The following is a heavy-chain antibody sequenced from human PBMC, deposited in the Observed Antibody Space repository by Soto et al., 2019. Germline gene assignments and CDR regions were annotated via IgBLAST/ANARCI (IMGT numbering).Heavy chain of an antibody. CDR1: GYTFTSYY. CDR2: INPSGGST. Sequence: GASVKVSCKASGYTFTSYYMHWVRQAPGQGLEWMGIINPSGGSTSYAQKFQGRVTMTRDTSTSTVYMELSSVTAADTAVYYCARHLPPLDPWGQGTLVTVSS. V-gene: IGHV1-46*01. CDR3: ARHLPPLDP. J-gene: IGHJ5*02. D-gene: IGHD2-2*01.